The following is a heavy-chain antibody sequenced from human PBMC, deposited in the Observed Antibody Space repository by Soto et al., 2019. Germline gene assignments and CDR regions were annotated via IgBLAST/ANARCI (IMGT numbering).Heavy chain of an antibody. CDR3: ARDSVYCSGGSCYPFDY. V-gene: IGHV1-18*01. Sequence: VASVKVSCKASGYTFTNYGISWVRQAPGQGLEWMGWISAYNGNTNYAQKFQGRVTMTTDTSASTAYMELRSLRSDDTAVYYCARDSVYCSGGSCYPFDYWGQGTLVTVSS. J-gene: IGHJ4*02. CDR1: GYTFTNYG. CDR2: ISAYNGNT. D-gene: IGHD2-15*01.